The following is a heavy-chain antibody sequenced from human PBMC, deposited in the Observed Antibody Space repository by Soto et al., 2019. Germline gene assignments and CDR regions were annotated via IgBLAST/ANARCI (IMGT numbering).Heavy chain of an antibody. Sequence: GGSLRLSCVASGFTFSSYAMSWVRQAPGKGLEWVSAISGSGGSTYYADSVKGRFTISRDNSKNTLYLQMNSLRAEDTAVYYCANEKLFGEHTNDAFDIWGQGTMVTV. CDR2: ISGSGGST. CDR3: ANEKLFGEHTNDAFDI. J-gene: IGHJ3*02. CDR1: GFTFSSYA. D-gene: IGHD3-10*01. V-gene: IGHV3-23*01.